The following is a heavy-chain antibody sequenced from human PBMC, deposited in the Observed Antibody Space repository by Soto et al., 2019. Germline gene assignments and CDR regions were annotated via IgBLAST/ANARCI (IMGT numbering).Heavy chain of an antibody. J-gene: IGHJ4*02. D-gene: IGHD4-4*01. CDR2: IWYDGSNK. V-gene: IGHV3-33*01. CDR1: GFTFSIYG. CDR3: ARGGYSSRGSKFFSPLY. Sequence: QVQLVECGGGVGQPGRSLRLSCAASGFTFSIYGMHWDRQAPGKGLEWVAVIWYDGSNKYYADCVKGRFTISRDNSKTTLYLQMNSLRAEDTAVYYCARGGYSSRGSKFFSPLYWGQGTLVTVSS.